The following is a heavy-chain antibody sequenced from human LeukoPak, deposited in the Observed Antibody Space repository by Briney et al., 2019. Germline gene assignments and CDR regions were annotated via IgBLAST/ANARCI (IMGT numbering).Heavy chain of an antibody. CDR3: ARGPITIFSGTPSYYFDY. CDR1: GYTFTGYY. D-gene: IGHD3-9*01. V-gene: IGHV1-2*02. CDR2: INPNSGGT. J-gene: IGHJ4*02. Sequence: ASVKVSCKASGYTFTGYYMHWVRQAPGQGLEWMGWINPNSGGTNYAQKFQGRVTMTRDTSISTAYMELSRLRSDDTAVYYCARGPITIFSGTPSYYFDYWGQGTLVTVSS.